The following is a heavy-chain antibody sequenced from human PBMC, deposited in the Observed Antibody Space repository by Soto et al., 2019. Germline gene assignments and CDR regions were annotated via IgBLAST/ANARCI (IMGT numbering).Heavy chain of an antibody. CDR2: INHSGST. CDR3: ARPRGLLEPYYYYGMDV. CDR1: GGSFSGYY. V-gene: IGHV4-34*01. J-gene: IGHJ6*02. D-gene: IGHD3-10*01. Sequence: PSETLSLTCAVYGGSFSGYYWSWIRQPPGKGLEWIGEINHSGSTNYNPSLKSRVTISVDTSKNQFSLKLSSVTAADTAVYYCARPRGLLEPYYYYGMDVWGQGTTVTVSS.